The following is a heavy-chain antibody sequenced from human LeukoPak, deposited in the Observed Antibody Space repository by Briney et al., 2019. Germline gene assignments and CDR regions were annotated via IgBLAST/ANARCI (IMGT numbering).Heavy chain of an antibody. Sequence: GGSLRLSCAASGFTFSSYGMHWVRQAPGEGLEWVAFIRYDGSNKYYADSVKGRFTISRDNSKNTLYLQMNSLRAEDTAVYYCAKVVSGSFDAFDIWGQGTMVTVSS. CDR1: GFTFSSYG. CDR3: AKVVSGSFDAFDI. J-gene: IGHJ3*02. CDR2: IRYDGSNK. D-gene: IGHD1-26*01. V-gene: IGHV3-30*02.